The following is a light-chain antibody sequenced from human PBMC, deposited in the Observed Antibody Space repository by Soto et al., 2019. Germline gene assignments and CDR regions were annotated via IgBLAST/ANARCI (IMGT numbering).Light chain of an antibody. J-gene: IGKJ4*01. CDR3: QQYDNLPLT. Sequence: DIQMTQSPSSLSASVGDRVTITCQASQDIKNYLNWYQQKSGKAPKLLIYDASDLETGVPSRFSASGSGTDFTSTINSLQPEDIDTYYCQQYDNLPLTLGGGTKVDIK. CDR1: QDIKNY. V-gene: IGKV1-33*01. CDR2: DAS.